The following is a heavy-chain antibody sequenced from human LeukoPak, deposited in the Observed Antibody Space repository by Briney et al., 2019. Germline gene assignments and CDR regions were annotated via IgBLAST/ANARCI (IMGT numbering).Heavy chain of an antibody. D-gene: IGHD5-18*01. Sequence: ASVKVSCKASGYSFASYGIIWVRQAPGHGLEWMGWIKTYNGNTNYAQKFQGRVTLTTDTSTRTAYMELRSLTSDDTAVYYCARGDTAMVPPWGQGTLVTVSS. J-gene: IGHJ5*02. V-gene: IGHV1-18*01. CDR3: ARGDTAMVPP. CDR1: GYSFASYG. CDR2: IKTYNGNT.